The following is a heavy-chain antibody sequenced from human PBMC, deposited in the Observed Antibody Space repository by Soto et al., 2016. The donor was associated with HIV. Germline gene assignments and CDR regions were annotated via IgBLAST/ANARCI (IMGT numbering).Heavy chain of an antibody. V-gene: IGHV4-61*01. CDR1: GDSVNNRFVY. J-gene: IGHJ4*01. CDR2: IYYSGNT. Sequence: QVQLQESGPGLVKPSETLSLNCSVSGDSVNNRFVYWSWVRQPPGKGLEWIGYIYYSGNTNYHPSLESRVTISLDTSKNQFSLRLTSVTAADTAIYFCARGAYTSRKYLPPGEWGQGTLVTVSP. CDR3: ARGAYTSRKYLPPGE. D-gene: IGHD3-16*01.